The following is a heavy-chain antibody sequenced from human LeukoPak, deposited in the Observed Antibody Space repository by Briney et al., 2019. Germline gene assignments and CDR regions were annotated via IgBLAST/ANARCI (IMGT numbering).Heavy chain of an antibody. CDR1: GFTFSSYA. CDR3: AREVVDTAMPTPFDY. D-gene: IGHD5-18*01. CDR2: ISGSGGST. J-gene: IGHJ4*02. V-gene: IGHV3-23*01. Sequence: GGSLRLSCAASGFTFSSYAMNWVRKAPGKGLEWVSAISGSGGSTYYVDSVKGRFTISRDNSKNTLYLQMNSLRAEDTAVYYCAREVVDTAMPTPFDYWGQGTLVTVSS.